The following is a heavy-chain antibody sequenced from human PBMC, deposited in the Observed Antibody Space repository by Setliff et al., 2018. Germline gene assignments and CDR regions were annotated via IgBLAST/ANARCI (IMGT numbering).Heavy chain of an antibody. Sequence: ASVKVSCKASGYTFSHSGITWVRRAPGQGLEWMGWISAYTGNTNYAPKLQGRVTMTTDASTSTAYMELRSLRSDDTAVYYCSRLVRFCTTSTCQGASASEHWGQGTLVTVS. CDR2: ISAYTGNT. D-gene: IGHD2-8*01. CDR3: SRLVRFCTTSTCQGASASEH. CDR1: GYTFSHSG. V-gene: IGHV1-18*01. J-gene: IGHJ4*02.